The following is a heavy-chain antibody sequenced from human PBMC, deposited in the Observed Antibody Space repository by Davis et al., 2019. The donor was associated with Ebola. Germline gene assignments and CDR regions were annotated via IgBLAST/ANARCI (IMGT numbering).Heavy chain of an antibody. CDR2: IWYDGSNK. V-gene: IGHV3-33*01. CDR1: GFTFSSYG. Sequence: GESLKISCAASGFTFSSYGMHWVRQAPGKGLEWVAVIWYDGSNKYYADSVKGRFTISRENAKKSLYLQMNSLRAGDTAVYYCARSAAYGMDVWGQGTTVTVSS. D-gene: IGHD6-25*01. CDR3: ARSAAYGMDV. J-gene: IGHJ6*02.